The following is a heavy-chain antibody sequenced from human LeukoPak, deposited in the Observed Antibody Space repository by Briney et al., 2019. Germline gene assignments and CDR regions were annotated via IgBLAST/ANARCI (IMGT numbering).Heavy chain of an antibody. J-gene: IGHJ3*02. CDR1: GFTVSSYA. CDR2: ISYDGSNK. Sequence: GMSLRLSCAASGFTVSSYAMHWVRQAPGKGLEWVAVISYDGSNKYYADSVKGRFTISRDNSKNTLYLQMNSLRAEDTAVYYCARDGPATTVTTLAFDIWGQGTMVTVSS. D-gene: IGHD4-17*01. CDR3: ARDGPATTVTTLAFDI. V-gene: IGHV3-30*04.